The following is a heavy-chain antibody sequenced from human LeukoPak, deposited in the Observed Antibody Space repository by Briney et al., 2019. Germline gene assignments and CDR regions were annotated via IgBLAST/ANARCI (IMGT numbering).Heavy chain of an antibody. CDR2: ISWNSGSI. CDR1: GFTFDDYA. V-gene: IGHV3-9*01. CDR3: AKDPFRGPFGGVIAASFDY. D-gene: IGHD3-16*02. J-gene: IGHJ4*02. Sequence: GGSLRLSCAASGFTFDDYAMHWVRQAPGKGLEWVSGISWNSGSIGYADSVKGRFTISRDNAKNSLYLQMNSLGAEDTALYYCAKDPFRGPFGGVIAASFDYWGQGTLVTVSS.